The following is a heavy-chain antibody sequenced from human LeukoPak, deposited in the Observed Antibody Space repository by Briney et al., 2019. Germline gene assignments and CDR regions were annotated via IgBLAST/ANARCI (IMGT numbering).Heavy chain of an antibody. V-gene: IGHV4-61*02. CDR3: ARGLRVWGSYQRYRGLIY. CDR1: GDSMSGGNYY. J-gene: IGHJ4*02. Sequence: PSETLSLTCTVSGDSMSGGNYYWSWIRQPAGKGLEWIGRIYTSGSTNYNPSLKSRVTISVDTSKNQFSLKLSSVTAADTAVYYCARGLRVWGSYQRYRGLIYWGQGTLVTVSS. CDR2: IYTSGST. D-gene: IGHD3-16*01.